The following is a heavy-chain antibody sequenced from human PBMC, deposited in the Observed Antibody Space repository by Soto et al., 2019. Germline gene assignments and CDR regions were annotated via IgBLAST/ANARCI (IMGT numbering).Heavy chain of an antibody. CDR2: IDSSTKYT. Sequence: YLRLSCEASGFTFRDYYMTWFLQAPGKGLEWLSYIDSSTKYTNYADSVKGRFTISRDNSKNTLYLQMNSLRAEDTAVYYCAKGSNYDHDAFDIWGQGTMVTVSS. CDR3: AKGSNYDHDAFDI. CDR1: GFTFRDYY. J-gene: IGHJ3*02. V-gene: IGHV3-11*05. D-gene: IGHD3-3*01.